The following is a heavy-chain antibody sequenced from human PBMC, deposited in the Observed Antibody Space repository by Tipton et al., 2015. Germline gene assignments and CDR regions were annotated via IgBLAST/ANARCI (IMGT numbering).Heavy chain of an antibody. J-gene: IGHJ5*02. D-gene: IGHD3-10*01. CDR2: INPDGSGT. V-gene: IGHV3-7*03. Sequence: SLRLSCAASGLTFSSFWMSWVRQAPGKGLEWVAHINPDGSGTYYVDSVKGRFTISRDNSKNTLHLQMNSLRAEDTAVYYCARYSKWFGDQSRFDPWGQGTLVTVSS. CDR3: ARYSKWFGDQSRFDP. CDR1: GLTFSSFW.